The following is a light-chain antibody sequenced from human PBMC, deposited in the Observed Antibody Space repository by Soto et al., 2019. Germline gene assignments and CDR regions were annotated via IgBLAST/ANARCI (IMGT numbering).Light chain of an antibody. J-gene: IGLJ2*01. CDR1: KNDIGVYDF. V-gene: IGLV2-8*01. Sequence: QSALTQPPSASGSPGQSVTISCTGTKNDIGVYDFVSWYQHHPGKAPRLIIYEVVQRPSGVPDRFSGSKSGNTASLTVSGLQAADEADYYCSSFTGSSTVIFGGGTKVTVL. CDR2: EVV. CDR3: SSFTGSSTVI.